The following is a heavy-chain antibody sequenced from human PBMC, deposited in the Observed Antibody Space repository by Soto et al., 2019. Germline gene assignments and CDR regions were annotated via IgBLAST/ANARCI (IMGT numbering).Heavy chain of an antibody. Sequence: PSETLSLTCSVSGGSVNSPSFFWTWFRQPPGKGLEWIGYIYSNGSANYNHSLKSRVTISVLTSLNQFSLNLHSVTAADTALYYCARGPHYYDSGPYYYSKYWGRGTQVTVSS. CDR2: IYSNGSA. D-gene: IGHD3-22*01. CDR1: GGSVNSPSFF. V-gene: IGHV4-61*01. J-gene: IGHJ4*02. CDR3: ARGPHYYDSGPYYYSKY.